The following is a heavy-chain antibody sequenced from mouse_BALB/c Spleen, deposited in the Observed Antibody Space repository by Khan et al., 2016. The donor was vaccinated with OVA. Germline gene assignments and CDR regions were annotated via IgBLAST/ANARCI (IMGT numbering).Heavy chain of an antibody. J-gene: IGHJ3*01. D-gene: IGHD1-1*01. Sequence: EVELVVSGGDLVKPGGSLKLSCAASGFTFSTYGMSWVRQAPDKRLEWVATVSTGGSYTYYPDSVKGRFTIFRDNAKNTLYMQMSALRSEDTAMFYCTRLAYYYDSEGFAYWGQGTLVTVSA. CDR3: TRLAYYYDSEGFAY. CDR2: VSTGGSYT. V-gene: IGHV5-6*01. CDR1: GFTFSTYG.